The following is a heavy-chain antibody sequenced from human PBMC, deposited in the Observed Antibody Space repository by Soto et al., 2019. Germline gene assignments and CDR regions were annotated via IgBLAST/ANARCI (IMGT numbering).Heavy chain of an antibody. CDR1: GGSFSGYY. D-gene: IGHD3-3*01. Sequence: SETLSLTCAVYGGSFSGYYWSWIRQPPGKGLEWIGEINHSGSTNYNPSLKSRVTISVDTSKNQFSLKLSSVTAADTAVYYCARLYFWSGYSQNYYYYYMDVWGKGTTVTVSS. V-gene: IGHV4-34*01. CDR3: ARLYFWSGYSQNYYYYYMDV. CDR2: INHSGST. J-gene: IGHJ6*03.